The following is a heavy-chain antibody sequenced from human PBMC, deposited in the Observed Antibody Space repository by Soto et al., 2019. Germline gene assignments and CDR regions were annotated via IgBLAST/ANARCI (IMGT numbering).Heavy chain of an antibody. D-gene: IGHD5-12*01. Sequence: GASVQVSCKASGGTFSSYAISWVRQAPGQRLEWMGGIIPIFGTANYAQKFQGRVTITADESTSTAYMELSSLRSEDTAVYYCASDQDIVATNPLCYWGQGTLVTVSS. CDR1: GGTFSSYA. CDR3: ASDQDIVATNPLCY. J-gene: IGHJ4*02. CDR2: IIPIFGTA. V-gene: IGHV1-69*13.